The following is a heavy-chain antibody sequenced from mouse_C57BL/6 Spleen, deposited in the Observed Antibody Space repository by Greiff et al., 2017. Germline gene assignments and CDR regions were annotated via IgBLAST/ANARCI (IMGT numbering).Heavy chain of an antibody. V-gene: IGHV1-81*01. J-gene: IGHJ4*01. CDR3: AREEAYYEGDYYAMDY. D-gene: IGHD2-10*01. Sequence: QVQLKESGAELARPGASVKLSCKASGYTFTSYGISWVKQRTGQGLEWIGEIYPRSGNTYYNEKFKGKATLTADKSSSTAYMELRSLTSEDSAVYFCAREEAYYEGDYYAMDYWGQGTSVTVSS. CDR2: IYPRSGNT. CDR1: GYTFTSYG.